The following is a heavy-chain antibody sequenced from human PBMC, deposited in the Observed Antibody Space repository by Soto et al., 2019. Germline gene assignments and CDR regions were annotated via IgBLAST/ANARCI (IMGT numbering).Heavy chain of an antibody. D-gene: IGHD3-10*01. CDR1: GFTFSSYW. Sequence: GGSLRLSCAASGFTFSSYWMSWVRQAPGKGLEWVANIKQDGSEKYYVDSVKGRFTISRDNAKNSLYLQMNSLRAEDTAVYYGARDGQYYYGSGSYYCYYYMDVWGKGTTVTVSS. CDR3: ARDGQYYYGSGSYYCYYYMDV. CDR2: IKQDGSEK. V-gene: IGHV3-7*03. J-gene: IGHJ6*03.